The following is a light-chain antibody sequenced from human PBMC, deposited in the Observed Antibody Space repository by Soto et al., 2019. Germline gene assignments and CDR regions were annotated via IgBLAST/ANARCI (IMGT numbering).Light chain of an antibody. V-gene: IGKV1-39*01. J-gene: IGKJ2*01. CDR3: QQSYSTPYT. CDR1: QSISSY. CDR2: AAS. Sequence: DIQMTQSPSSLSASVGDRVTITCLASQSISSYLNWYQQKPGKAPKLLIYAASSLQSGVPSRFSGSGSVKDFTLTISSLQPEDFATYYCQQSYSTPYTFGQGTKLEIK.